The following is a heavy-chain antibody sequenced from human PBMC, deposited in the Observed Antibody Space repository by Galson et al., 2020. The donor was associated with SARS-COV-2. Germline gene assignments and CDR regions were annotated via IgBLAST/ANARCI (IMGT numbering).Heavy chain of an antibody. CDR3: ARQILTGYYSFYDFDC. V-gene: IGHV4-39*01. Sequence: SETLSLTCSVSGGSISSSNYYWGWVRQPPGKGLEWIGSTYYSGSGYYNPSLTSRLTISVDTSKNQFFMKLTSVTAADTAVYYCARQILTGYYSFYDFDCWGQGALITVSS. CDR1: GGSISSSNYY. J-gene: IGHJ4*02. D-gene: IGHD3-9*01. CDR2: TYYSGSG.